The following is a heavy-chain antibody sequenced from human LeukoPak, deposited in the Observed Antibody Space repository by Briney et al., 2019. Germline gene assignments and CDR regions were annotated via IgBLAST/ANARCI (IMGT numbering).Heavy chain of an antibody. CDR1: GYTFTSYY. D-gene: IGHD1-26*01. Sequence: ASVKLSCKASGYTFTSYYMHWVRHAPGQGLEWMGWINPNSGGTNYAKKSHGRVPMTRDTSISTAYMELSRLRSDHTAVYYCARGTSSGSYYIDYWGQGTLVTVSS. J-gene: IGHJ4*02. CDR2: INPNSGGT. CDR3: ARGTSSGSYYIDY. V-gene: IGHV1-2*02.